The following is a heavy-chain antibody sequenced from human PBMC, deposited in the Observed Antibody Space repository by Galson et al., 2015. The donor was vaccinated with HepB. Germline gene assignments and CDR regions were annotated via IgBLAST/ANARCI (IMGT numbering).Heavy chain of an antibody. CDR3: ARDGYRQWLNTIRYNWFDP. CDR2: ISGSSSYI. CDR1: GFTFSSYS. Sequence: SLRLSCAASGFTFSSYSMNWVRQAPGKGLEWVSSISGSSSYIYYADSVKGRFTISRDNAKNSLYLQMNSLRAEDTAVYYCARDGYRQWLNTIRYNWFDPWGQGTLVTVSS. V-gene: IGHV3-21*01. J-gene: IGHJ5*02. D-gene: IGHD6-19*01.